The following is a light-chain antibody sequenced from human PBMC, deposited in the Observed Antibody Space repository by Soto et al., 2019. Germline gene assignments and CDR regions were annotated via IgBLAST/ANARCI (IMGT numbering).Light chain of an antibody. Sequence: EIVLTQSPGTLSLSPGERATLSCRASQSVSSSYLAWYQQKPGQAPRLLIYGASSMATGIPGRFSGSGSGTDFTLTISRLEPEDFAVYYCQQYGSSPQTFGQGTKVDIK. CDR1: QSVSSSY. CDR3: QQYGSSPQT. J-gene: IGKJ1*01. V-gene: IGKV3-20*01. CDR2: GAS.